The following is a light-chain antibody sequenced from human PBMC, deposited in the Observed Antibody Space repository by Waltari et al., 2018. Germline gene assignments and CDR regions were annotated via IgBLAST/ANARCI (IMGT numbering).Light chain of an antibody. CDR2: DVN. CDR1: TSDFGGYNY. CDR3: CSYTAPYVV. J-gene: IGLJ2*01. Sequence: QSALTQPRSVSGSPGQSVAISCTATTSDFGGYNYVSCYQQHPGKAPKIIFYDVNHRPSGVPDRFSGSKSGTAAYLTISALHAEDEADYYCCSYTAPYVVFGGGTKVTVL. V-gene: IGLV2-11*01.